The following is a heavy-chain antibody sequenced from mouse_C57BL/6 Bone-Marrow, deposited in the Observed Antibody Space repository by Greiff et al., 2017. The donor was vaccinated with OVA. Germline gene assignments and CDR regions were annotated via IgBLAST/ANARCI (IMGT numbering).Heavy chain of an antibody. CDR1: GFTFSSYA. CDR3: ARVDYDASYAMDY. V-gene: IGHV5-4*03. D-gene: IGHD2-4*01. CDR2: ISDGGSYT. Sequence: DVMLVESGGGLVKPGGSLKLSCAASGFTFSSYAMSWVRQTPEKRLEWVATISDGGSYTYYPDNVKGRFTISRDNAKNNLYLQMSHLKSEDTAMYYCARVDYDASYAMDYWGQGTSVTVSS. J-gene: IGHJ4*01.